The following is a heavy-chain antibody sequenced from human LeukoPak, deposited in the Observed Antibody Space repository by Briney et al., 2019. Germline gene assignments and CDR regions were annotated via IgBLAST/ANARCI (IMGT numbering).Heavy chain of an antibody. CDR2: IYTSGST. Sequence: SQTLSLTCTVSGGSISSGSYYWSWIRQPAGEGLEWIGRIYTSGSTNYNPPLKSRVTISVDTSKNQFSLKLSSVTAADTAVYYCARDSDVSGYYDSSGYYYYYYYMDVWGKGTTVTVSS. J-gene: IGHJ6*03. CDR1: GGSISSGSYY. CDR3: ARDSDVSGYYDSSGYYYYYYYMDV. D-gene: IGHD3-22*01. V-gene: IGHV4-61*02.